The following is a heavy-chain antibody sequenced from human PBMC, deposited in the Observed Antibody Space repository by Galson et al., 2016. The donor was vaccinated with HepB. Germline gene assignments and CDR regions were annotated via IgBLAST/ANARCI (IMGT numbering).Heavy chain of an antibody. D-gene: IGHD3-16*01. CDR2: IMKEGSML. Sequence: SLRLSCAGSGFRFNFGDSYFPWVRPAPGKGLVWVSRIMKEGSMLSYADSVKGRFTISRDNAKNTVYLQMNSLRAEDTAIYYCARDGGNHNFDYWGKGTLVTVSS. J-gene: IGHJ4*02. CDR3: ARDGGNHNFDY. CDR1: GFRFNFGDSY. V-gene: IGHV3-74*01.